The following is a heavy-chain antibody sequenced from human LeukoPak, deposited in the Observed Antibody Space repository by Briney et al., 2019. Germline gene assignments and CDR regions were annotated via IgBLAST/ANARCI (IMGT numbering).Heavy chain of an antibody. V-gene: IGHV4-59*01. Sequence: PSETLSLTCTVSGDSMTNYYWTWIRQSPGKGVEWIGYVYYSGRTNYNPSLMSRITISVVTSNNQFSVKLTYVTAADTAMYSCARGDVDSGYNWGGSYYHYYMDVWGKGTTVTVSS. CDR3: ARGDVDSGYNWGGSYYHYYMDV. CDR1: GDSMTNYY. D-gene: IGHD5-24*01. J-gene: IGHJ6*03. CDR2: VYYSGRT.